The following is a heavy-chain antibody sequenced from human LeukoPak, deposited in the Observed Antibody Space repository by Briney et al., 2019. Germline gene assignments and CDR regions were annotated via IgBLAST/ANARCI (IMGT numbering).Heavy chain of an antibody. Sequence: SSETLSLTCAVYGGSFSGYYWSWIRQPSGKGLEWIGEINHSGSTNYNPSLKSRVTISVDTSKNQFSLKLSSVTAADTAVYYCARGLPDQLLSPDYYYYGMDVWGQGTTVTVSS. J-gene: IGHJ6*02. D-gene: IGHD2-2*01. CDR2: INHSGST. V-gene: IGHV4-34*01. CDR3: ARGLPDQLLSPDYYYYGMDV. CDR1: GGSFSGYY.